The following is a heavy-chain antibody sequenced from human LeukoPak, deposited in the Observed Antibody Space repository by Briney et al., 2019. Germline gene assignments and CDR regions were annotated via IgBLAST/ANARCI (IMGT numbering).Heavy chain of an antibody. Sequence: ASVKVSCKVSGSTLSDLSIHWVRQAPGKGREYVGGSDPEDGERFHAQRFQGRVTMTEDTSMDTAYMELSSLRSEDTAVYYCVTDRARLFWYFDLWGRGTLVTVSS. D-gene: IGHD2-21*02. J-gene: IGHJ2*01. CDR1: GSTLSDLS. CDR3: VTDRARLFWYFDL. V-gene: IGHV1-24*01. CDR2: SDPEDGER.